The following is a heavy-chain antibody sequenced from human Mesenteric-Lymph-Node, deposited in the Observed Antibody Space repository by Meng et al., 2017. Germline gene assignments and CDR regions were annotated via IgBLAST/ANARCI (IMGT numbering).Heavy chain of an antibody. D-gene: IGHD6-13*01. CDR1: GYTFTGYY. CDR2: INPNSGGT. CDR3: ARDRGPISSSWYGHPSYYGMDV. J-gene: IGHJ6*02. Sequence: ASVKVSCKASGYTFTGYYMHWVRQAPGQGLEWMGRINPNSGGTNYAQKFQGRVTMTRDTSISTAYMELSRLRSDDTAVYYCARDRGPISSSWYGHPSYYGMDVWGQGTTVTVSS. V-gene: IGHV1-2*06.